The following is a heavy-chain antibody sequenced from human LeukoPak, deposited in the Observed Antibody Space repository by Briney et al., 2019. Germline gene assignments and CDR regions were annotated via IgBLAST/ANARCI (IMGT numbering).Heavy chain of an antibody. Sequence: GGSLRLSCAASGFTFSSYSMNWVRQAPGKGLEWVSSISSSSSYIYYADSVKGRFTISRDNAKNSLYLQVNSLRAEDTAVYYCARDQDSSSWYLPHYYYGMDVWGQGTTVTASS. V-gene: IGHV3-21*01. CDR2: ISSSSSYI. D-gene: IGHD6-13*01. J-gene: IGHJ6*02. CDR1: GFTFSSYS. CDR3: ARDQDSSSWYLPHYYYGMDV.